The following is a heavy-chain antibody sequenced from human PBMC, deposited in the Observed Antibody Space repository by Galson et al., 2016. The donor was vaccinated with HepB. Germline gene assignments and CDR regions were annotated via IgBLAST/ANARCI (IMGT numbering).Heavy chain of an antibody. CDR2: INPDNSDM. V-gene: IGHV5-51*01. CDR1: GDIFTNLY. D-gene: IGHD3-22*01. J-gene: IGHJ4*02. Sequence: QSGAEVKKPGESLKISCEGSGDIFTNLYVAWVRQTPGKGLEWVGIINPDNSDMRYSPSFQGQVTMSADKSITTAYVQWSTLRASDSGMYYCARRKKDRSFYFWGQGTLVTVSS. CDR3: ARRKKDRSFYF.